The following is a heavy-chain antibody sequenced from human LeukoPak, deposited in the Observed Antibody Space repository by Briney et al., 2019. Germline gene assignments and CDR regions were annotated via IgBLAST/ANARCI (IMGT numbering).Heavy chain of an antibody. CDR2: ISSSGSTI. J-gene: IGHJ4*02. Sequence: GGSLRLSCAASGFTFSSYEMNWVRPAPGKGLEWVSCISSSGSTIYYADSVKGRFTISRDNAKNSLYLQMNSLRAEDTAVYYCARDSPYYYDSSGHPNWGQGTLVTVSS. CDR3: ARDSPYYYDSSGHPN. D-gene: IGHD3-22*01. V-gene: IGHV3-48*03. CDR1: GFTFSSYE.